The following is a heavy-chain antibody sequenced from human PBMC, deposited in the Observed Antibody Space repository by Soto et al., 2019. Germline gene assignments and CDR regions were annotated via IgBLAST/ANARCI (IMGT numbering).Heavy chain of an antibody. J-gene: IGHJ5*02. CDR1: GASISGFY. D-gene: IGHD1-1*01. CDR2: IYATGTT. Sequence: SETLSLTCTVSGASISGFYWSWIRKSAGKGLEWIGRIYATGTTDYNPSLKSRVMMSVDTSKKQFSLKLRSVTAADTAVYYCVRGGTKTLRDWFDPWGQGISVTVSS. CDR3: VRGGTKTLRDWFDP. V-gene: IGHV4-4*07.